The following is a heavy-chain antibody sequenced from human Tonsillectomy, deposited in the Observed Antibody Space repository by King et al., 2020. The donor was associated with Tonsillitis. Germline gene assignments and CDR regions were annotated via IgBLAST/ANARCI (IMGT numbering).Heavy chain of an antibody. Sequence: VQLVESGGGLVKPGGSLRLSCAASGFTFSSYSMNWVRQAPEKGLEWVSSISSSSSYIYYADSVKGRFTISRDQDNNSLYLQMNSLRAEDTAVYYCARDQQLIRWGQGTLVTVSS. CDR1: GFTFSSYS. J-gene: IGHJ4*02. CDR3: ARDQQLIR. D-gene: IGHD6-13*01. V-gene: IGHV3-21*01. CDR2: ISSSSSYI.